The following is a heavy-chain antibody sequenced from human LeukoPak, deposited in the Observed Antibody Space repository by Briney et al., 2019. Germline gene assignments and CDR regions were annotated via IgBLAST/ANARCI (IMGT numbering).Heavy chain of an antibody. CDR3: AKGHYMDV. CDR2: ISYDGSNK. CDR1: GFTFSNYG. Sequence: GRSLRLSCAASGFTFSNYGMHWVRQAPGKGLEWVAVISYDGSNKYYADSVKGRFTISIDNSKNTLYLQMNSLRAEDTAVYYCAKGHYMDVWGKGTTVTVSS. V-gene: IGHV3-30*18. J-gene: IGHJ6*03.